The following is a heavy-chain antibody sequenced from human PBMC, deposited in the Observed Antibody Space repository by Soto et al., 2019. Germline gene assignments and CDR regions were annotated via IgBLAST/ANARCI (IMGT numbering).Heavy chain of an antibody. CDR1: GGSMSPYY. D-gene: IGHD6-13*01. V-gene: IGHV4-59*01. CDR3: ASSNIAATGFYYYGMDV. J-gene: IGHJ6*02. Sequence: SETLSLTCTVSGGSMSPYYWSWIRQAPGVGLEWIAYVYYSGSTNYNPSLKSRVTISVDTSKNQFSLKLSSVTAADTAVYYCASSNIAATGFYYYGMDVWGRGTTVTVSS. CDR2: VYYSGST.